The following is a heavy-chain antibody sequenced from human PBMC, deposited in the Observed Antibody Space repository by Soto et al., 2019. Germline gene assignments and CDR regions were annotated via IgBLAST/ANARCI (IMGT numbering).Heavy chain of an antibody. Sequence: XSVKVSCKTSVYFFTSYYIHWVRQAPGQGLEWMGWINPNNGGTNSAQKFQGRVTMTSDTSINTAYMEITSLRSDDTALYYCAREVTYGGGSFSLGLWGQGTLVTASS. D-gene: IGHD3-10*01. CDR1: VYFFTSYY. CDR3: AREVTYGGGSFSLGL. V-gene: IGHV1-2*02. J-gene: IGHJ4*02. CDR2: INPNNGGT.